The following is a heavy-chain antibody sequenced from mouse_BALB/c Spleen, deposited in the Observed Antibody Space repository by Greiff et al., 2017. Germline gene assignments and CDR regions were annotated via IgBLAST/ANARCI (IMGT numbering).Heavy chain of an antibody. J-gene: IGHJ2*01. CDR2: IDPSDSET. CDR1: GYSFTSYW. Sequence: VQLQQSGPQLVRPGASVKISCKASGYSFTSYWMHWVKQRPGQGLEWIGMIDPSDSETRLNQKFKDKATLTVDKSSSTAYMQLSSPTSEDSAVYYCARNADGSSYLDYWGQGTTLTVSS. D-gene: IGHD1-1*01. CDR3: ARNADGSSYLDY. V-gene: IGHV1S126*01.